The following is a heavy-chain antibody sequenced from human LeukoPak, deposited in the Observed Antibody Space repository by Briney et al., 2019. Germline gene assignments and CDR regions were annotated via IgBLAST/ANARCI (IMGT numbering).Heavy chain of an antibody. CDR3: ASAGPCIVGPIIVTFDL. CDR2: ISAYAGST. CDR1: GYTFKHYG. J-gene: IGHJ3*01. Sequence: ASVNVSCKASGYTFKHYGLGWVRQAPGPGLEWMGWISAYAGSTQFAQRFKGRVTMTTDTSTSTGYMELRSLRSDDTAMYYCASAGPCIVGPIIVTFDLWGQGTMVTVSS. D-gene: IGHD1-26*01. V-gene: IGHV1-18*01.